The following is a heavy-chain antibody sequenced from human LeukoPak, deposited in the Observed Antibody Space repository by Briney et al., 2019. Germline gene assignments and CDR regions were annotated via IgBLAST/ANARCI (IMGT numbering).Heavy chain of an antibody. J-gene: IGHJ4*02. CDR3: ARVQAGKWDFDY. D-gene: IGHD2-8*01. CDR1: GFAFNTYS. Sequence: GGSLRLSCAASGFAFNTYSMNWVRQAPGKGLEWVSYIRSDSSIVYYADSVKGRFAMSRDNGKNSLYLQMNSLRVEDTAVYFCARVQAGKWDFDYWGQGTLVTVSS. CDR2: IRSDSSIV. V-gene: IGHV3-48*01.